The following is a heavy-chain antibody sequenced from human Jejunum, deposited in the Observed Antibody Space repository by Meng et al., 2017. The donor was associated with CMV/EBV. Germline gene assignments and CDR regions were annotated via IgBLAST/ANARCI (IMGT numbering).Heavy chain of an antibody. CDR3: ANVGRDV. CDR2: TSYDEKNK. CDR1: GFNFNSYA. D-gene: IGHD3-10*01. J-gene: IGHJ6*02. V-gene: IGHV3-30*04. Sequence: SCAATGFNFNSYAMHWVRQAPGKGLEWVALTSYDEKNKDYADSVKGRFIISRDNSRNTMYLQMNSLRAEDTAVYYCANVGRDVWGQGTTVTVSS.